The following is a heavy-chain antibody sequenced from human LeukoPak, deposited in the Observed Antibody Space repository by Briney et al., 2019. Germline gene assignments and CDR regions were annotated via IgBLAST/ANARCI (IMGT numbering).Heavy chain of an antibody. Sequence: SETLSLTCTVSGGSISSYYWSWLRQPPGKGLEWIGYIYYSGSTNYNPSLKSRVTKSVDTSKNQFSLKLSSVTAADTAVYYCARGGYSYGFYYYYYMDVWGKGTTVTVPS. CDR2: IYYSGST. CDR3: ARGGYSYGFYYYYYMDV. V-gene: IGHV4-59*01. J-gene: IGHJ6*03. CDR1: GGSISSYY. D-gene: IGHD5-18*01.